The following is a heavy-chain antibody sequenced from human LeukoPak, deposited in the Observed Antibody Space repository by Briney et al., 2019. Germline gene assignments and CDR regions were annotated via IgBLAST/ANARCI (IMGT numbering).Heavy chain of an antibody. D-gene: IGHD4-17*01. CDR3: ARHPPDYGDYGRGVYYYYYMDV. CDR1: GGSISSSSYY. CDR2: IYYSGST. V-gene: IGHV4-39*01. Sequence: SETLSLTCTVSGGSISSSSYYWGWIRQPPGTGLEWIGSIYYSGSTYYNPSLKGRVTISVDTSKNQFSLKLSSVTAADTAVYYCARHPPDYGDYGRGVYYYYYMDVWGKGTTVTISS. J-gene: IGHJ6*03.